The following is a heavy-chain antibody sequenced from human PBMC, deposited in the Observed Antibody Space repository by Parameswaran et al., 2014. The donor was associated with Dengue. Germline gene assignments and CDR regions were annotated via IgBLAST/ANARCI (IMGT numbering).Heavy chain of an antibody. D-gene: IGHD3-10*01. V-gene: IGHV3-21*01. CDR3: ARDHKARRLLWFVKSDNWFDP. CDR2: ISSSSSYI. J-gene: IGHJ5*02. CDR1: GFTFSSYS. Sequence: GGSLRLSCAASGFTFSSYSMNWVRQAPGKGLEWVSSISSSSSYIYYADSVKGRFTISRDNAKNSLYLQMNSLRAEDTAVYYCARDHKARRLLWFVKSDNWFDPWGQGTLVTVSS.